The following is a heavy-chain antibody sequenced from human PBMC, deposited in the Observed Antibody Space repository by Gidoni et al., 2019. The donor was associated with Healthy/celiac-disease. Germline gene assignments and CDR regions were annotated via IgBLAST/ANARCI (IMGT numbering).Heavy chain of an antibody. CDR2: IYSGGST. CDR1: GFTVSSNY. CDR3: ARWSSSGWLYYFDY. Sequence: EVQLVESGGGLVQPGGSLRLSCAASGFTVSSNYMSWVRQAPGKGLEWVSVIYSGGSTYYADSVKGRFTISRDNSKNTLYLQMNSLRAEDTAVYYCARWSSSGWLYYFDYWGQGTLVTVSS. J-gene: IGHJ4*02. D-gene: IGHD6-19*01. V-gene: IGHV3-66*01.